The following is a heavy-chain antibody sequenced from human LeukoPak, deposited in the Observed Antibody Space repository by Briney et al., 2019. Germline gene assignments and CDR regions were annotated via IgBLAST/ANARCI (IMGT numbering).Heavy chain of an antibody. CDR3: ARHEKYYSYFDY. D-gene: IGHD3-16*01. V-gene: IGHV4-39*01. CDR1: GGSISSSSYY. CDR2: IYYSGST. Sequence: SETLSLTCTVSGGSISSSSYYWGWIRQPPGKGLEWIGSIYYSGSTYYNPSLKSRVTISVDTSKNQFSLKLSSVTAADTAVYHCARHEKYYSYFDYWGQGTLVTVSS. J-gene: IGHJ4*02.